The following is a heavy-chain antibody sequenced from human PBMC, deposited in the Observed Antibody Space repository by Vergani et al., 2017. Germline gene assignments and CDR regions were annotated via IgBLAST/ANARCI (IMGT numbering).Heavy chain of an antibody. CDR3: AKDRGLRNWTLWKDVFDI. CDR2: ISGSGGST. V-gene: IGHV3-23*01. D-gene: IGHD1-20*01. Sequence: EVQLLESGGGLVQPGGSLRLSCAASGFTFSSYAMSWVRQAPGKGLEWVSAISGSGGSTYYADSVKGRFTISRDKSKNTLYLQMNSLRAEETAVYYCAKDRGLRNWTLWKDVFDIWGQGTMVTVSS. CDR1: GFTFSSYA. J-gene: IGHJ3*02.